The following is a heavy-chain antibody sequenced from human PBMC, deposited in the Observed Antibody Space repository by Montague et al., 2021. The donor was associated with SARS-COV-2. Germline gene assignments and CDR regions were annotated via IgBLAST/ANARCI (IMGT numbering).Heavy chain of an antibody. CDR3: ARVDNLVQGVLPAEDAFDI. D-gene: IGHD3-10*01. J-gene: IGHJ3*02. V-gene: IGHV4-31*03. Sequence: TLSLTCTVSGGSISSGGYYWGWIRQHPGKGLEWIGYIYYSGSTYYNPSLKSRVTISVDTSKDQFSLKLSSVTAADTAVYYCARVDNLVQGVLPAEDAFDIWGQGTMVTVSS. CDR2: IYYSGST. CDR1: GGSISSGGYY.